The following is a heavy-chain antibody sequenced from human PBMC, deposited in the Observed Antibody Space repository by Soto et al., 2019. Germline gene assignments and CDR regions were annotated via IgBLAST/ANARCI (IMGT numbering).Heavy chain of an antibody. CDR2: IIPILGIA. CDR3: ASRIAAAGFDY. J-gene: IGHJ4*02. V-gene: IGHV1-69*02. CDR1: GGTFSSYT. Sequence: SVKVSCKASGGTFSSYTISWLRQAPGQGLEWMGRIIPILGIANYAQKFQGRVTITADKSTSTAYMELSSLEDEDTAVYYCASRIAAAGFDYWGQGTLVTVSS. D-gene: IGHD6-13*01.